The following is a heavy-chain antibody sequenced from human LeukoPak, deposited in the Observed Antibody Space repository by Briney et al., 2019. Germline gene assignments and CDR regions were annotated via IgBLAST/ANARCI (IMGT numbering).Heavy chain of an antibody. CDR3: ARGLLLWFGESIPTFDY. J-gene: IGHJ4*02. CDR1: GYSISSGYY. D-gene: IGHD3-10*01. CDR2: IYHSGST. Sequence: TSETLSLTCAVSGYSISSGYYWGWIRQPPGKGLEWIGSIYHSGSTYYNPSLKSRVTISVYTSKNQFSLKLSSVTAADTAVYYCARGLLLWFGESIPTFDYWGQGTLVTVSS. V-gene: IGHV4-38-2*01.